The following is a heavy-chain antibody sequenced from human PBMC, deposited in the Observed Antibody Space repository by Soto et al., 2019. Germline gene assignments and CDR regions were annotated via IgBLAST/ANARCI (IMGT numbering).Heavy chain of an antibody. CDR1: GFTFSSYW. V-gene: IGHV3-74*01. CDR2: INGDGSSL. Sequence: EVQLVESGGGLVQPGGSLRLSCAASGFTFSSYWMHWVRQAPGKGLVWVSRINGDGSSLYYADSVKGRLTISRDSAKNALYLEINSVRDEDTGVYCCASGAAGYGNFDYWGQGTLVTVSS. D-gene: IGHD5-18*01. CDR3: ASGAAGYGNFDY. J-gene: IGHJ4*02.